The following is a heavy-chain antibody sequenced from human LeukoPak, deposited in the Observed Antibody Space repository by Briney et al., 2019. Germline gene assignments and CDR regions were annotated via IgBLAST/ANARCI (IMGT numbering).Heavy chain of an antibody. D-gene: IGHD3-9*01. J-gene: IGHJ4*02. CDR3: VRGSSVSRYFDWLFHN. Sequence: ASVKVSCKASGYTFTTYRIHWVRQAPGQGLEWMGMIFPTDGSTSYAQKFQGRVTMTTDTSTSAVYMELSSLRFDDTAVYYCVRGSSVSRYFDWLFHNWGQGTLVTVSS. CDR1: GYTFTTYR. CDR2: IFPTDGST. V-gene: IGHV1-46*01.